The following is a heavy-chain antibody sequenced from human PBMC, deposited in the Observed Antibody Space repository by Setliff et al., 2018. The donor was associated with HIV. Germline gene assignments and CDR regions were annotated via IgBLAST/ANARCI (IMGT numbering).Heavy chain of an antibody. V-gene: IGHV4-39*07. D-gene: IGHD6-19*01. CDR2: IYYSGST. J-gene: IGHJ4*02. Sequence: SETLSLTCTVSGGSISSSGYYWGWIRQPPGKGLEWIGSIYYSGSTYYNPSLKSRVTISVDTSKNQFSLKLSSVTAADTAVYYCASTGYSSGWSFDYWGQGTLVTVSS. CDR1: GGSISSSGYY. CDR3: ASTGYSSGWSFDY.